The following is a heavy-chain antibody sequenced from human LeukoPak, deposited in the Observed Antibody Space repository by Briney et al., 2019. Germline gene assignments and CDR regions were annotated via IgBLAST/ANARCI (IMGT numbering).Heavy chain of an antibody. D-gene: IGHD1-26*01. CDR1: SGSISSSAYF. V-gene: IGHV4-39*07. J-gene: IGHJ5*02. Sequence: SETLSLTCTVSSGSISSSAYFWGWIRQPPGKGLEWIGSIYYSGNTYYNPSLKRRATISVDTSKNQFSLKLSSVTAADTAVYYCARDRRKWELGENWFDPWGQGTLVTVSS. CDR2: IYYSGNT. CDR3: ARDRRKWELGENWFDP.